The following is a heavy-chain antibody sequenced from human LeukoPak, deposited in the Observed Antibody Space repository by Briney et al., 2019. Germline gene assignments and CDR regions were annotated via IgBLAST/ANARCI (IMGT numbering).Heavy chain of an antibody. CDR3: ARDPSYYYDSSGYRFDY. Sequence: KPSETLSLTCAVSGYSISSGYYCGWIRQPPGKGLEWIGSMYHSGSTYYNPSFNSRVTISVDTSKNQFSLNLSSVTAADTAVYYCARDPSYYYDSSGYRFDYWGQGTLVTVSS. CDR2: MYHSGST. D-gene: IGHD3-22*01. V-gene: IGHV4-38-2*02. CDR1: GYSISSGYY. J-gene: IGHJ4*02.